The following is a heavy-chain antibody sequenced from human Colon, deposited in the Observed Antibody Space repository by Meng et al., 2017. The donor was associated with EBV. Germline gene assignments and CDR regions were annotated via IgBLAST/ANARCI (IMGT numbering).Heavy chain of an antibody. CDR1: GDSVSGNSAA. D-gene: IGHD1-26*01. CDR2: TYYRSKWYN. V-gene: IGHV6-1*01. J-gene: IGHJ4*02. CDR3: ARVAVGISSFDY. Sequence: QVQRQTPSPGLVKPSQTLSTTCAISGDSVSGNSAAWHWIRQSPSRGLEGLGRTYYRSKWYNDYAVSVKSRITVNPDTSKNQFSLQLNSVTPEDTAVYYCARVAVGISSFDYWGQGTLVTVSS.